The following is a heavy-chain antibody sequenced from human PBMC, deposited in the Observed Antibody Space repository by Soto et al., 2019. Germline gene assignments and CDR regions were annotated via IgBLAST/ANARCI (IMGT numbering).Heavy chain of an antibody. J-gene: IGHJ6*02. CDR2: IYSGGST. CDR1: GFTVSSNY. D-gene: IGHD6-25*01. CDR3: AREAASYYYYYGMDV. V-gene: IGHV3-53*01. Sequence: GGSLRLSCAASGFTVSSNYMSWVRQAPGKGLEWVSVIYSGGSTYYADAVKGRFTISRENSTNTLYLQMNSLRAEDTAVYYCAREAASYYYYYGMDVWGQGTTVTVSS.